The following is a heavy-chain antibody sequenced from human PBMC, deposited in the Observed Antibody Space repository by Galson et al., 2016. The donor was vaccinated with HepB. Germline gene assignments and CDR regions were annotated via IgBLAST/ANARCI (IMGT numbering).Heavy chain of an antibody. V-gene: IGHV3-30*18. CDR2: ISYDGSSK. D-gene: IGHD5-24*01. CDR1: GFTFSFYG. J-gene: IGHJ4*02. CDR3: AKDPRWLQQGFKYYFDF. Sequence: SLRLSCAASGFTFSFYGMHWVRQAPGKGLEWVAVISYDGSSKYYADSVKGLFTISRDNSKNTLYLQMNGLRPEDTAVYYCAKDPRWLQQGFKYYFDFWGQGTLATASS.